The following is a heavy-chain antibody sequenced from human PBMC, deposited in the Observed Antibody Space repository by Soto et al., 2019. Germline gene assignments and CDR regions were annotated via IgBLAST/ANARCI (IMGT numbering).Heavy chain of an antibody. J-gene: IGHJ6*02. CDR3: AREGFAYYYDSSGYYPPYYYYGMDV. Sequence: ASVKVSCKASGYTFTSYYMHWVRQAPGQGLEWMGIINPSGGSTSYAQKFQGRVTMTRDTSTSTVYMELSSLRSEDTAVYYCAREGFAYYYDSSGYYPPYYYYGMDVWGQGTTVTVS. CDR1: GYTFTSYY. CDR2: INPSGGST. V-gene: IGHV1-46*01. D-gene: IGHD3-22*01.